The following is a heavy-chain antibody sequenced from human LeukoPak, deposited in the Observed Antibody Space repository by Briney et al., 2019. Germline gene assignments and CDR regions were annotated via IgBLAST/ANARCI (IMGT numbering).Heavy chain of an antibody. CDR1: GFTFSNAW. CDR2: IKSKTDGGTT. Sequence: GGALRLSCAASGFTFSNAWMSWVRQAPGKGLEWVGRIKSKTDGGTTDYAAPVKGRFTISRDDSKHTLYLQMNSLKTEDTAVYYCTTFSYYYGSGSYYSFDYWGQGTLVTVSS. J-gene: IGHJ4*02. D-gene: IGHD3-10*01. CDR3: TTFSYYYGSGSYYSFDY. V-gene: IGHV3-15*01.